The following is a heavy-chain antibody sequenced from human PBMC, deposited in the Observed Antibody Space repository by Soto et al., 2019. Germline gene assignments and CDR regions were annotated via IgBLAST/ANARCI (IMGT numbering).Heavy chain of an antibody. D-gene: IGHD5-18*01. CDR3: AMSGYSYGPNPLLY. CDR1: GGSISSGGYY. CDR2: IYYSGST. Sequence: QVQLQESGPGLVDPSQTLSLTCTVYGGSISSGGYYWSWIRQHPGKGLEWIGYIYYSGSTYYNPSLKSRVNISVDTSKNQFSLKLSSLPAADTAVYYCAMSGYSYGPNPLLYCGQETLGTVSS. V-gene: IGHV4-31*03. J-gene: IGHJ4*02.